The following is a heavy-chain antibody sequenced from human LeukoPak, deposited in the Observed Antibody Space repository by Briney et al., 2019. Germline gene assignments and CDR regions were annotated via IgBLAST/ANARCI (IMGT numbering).Heavy chain of an antibody. J-gene: IGHJ4*02. CDR3: ARAEAITIFLDLGH. CDR1: GYTFTSYG. CDR2: ISAYNGNT. V-gene: IGHV1-18*01. Sequence: ASVKVSCKASGYTFTSYGISWVRQAPGQGLEWMGWISAYNGNTNYAQKLQGRVTMTTDTSTSTAYMELRSLRSDDTAVYYCARAEAITIFLDLGHWGQGTLVTVSS. D-gene: IGHD3-3*01.